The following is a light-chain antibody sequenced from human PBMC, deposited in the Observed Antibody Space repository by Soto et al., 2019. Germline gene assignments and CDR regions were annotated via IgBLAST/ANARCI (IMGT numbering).Light chain of an antibody. CDR2: EVS. CDR3: SSYTSINTLV. J-gene: IGLJ2*01. Sequence: QSVLTQPASVSGSPGQSITISCTGTSSDVGGYKYVSWYQQHPGKAPKLMIYEVSNRPSGLSNRFSGSKSGNTASLTISGLQAEDEADYYCSSYTSINTLVFGGGTKLTVL. CDR1: SSDVGGYKY. V-gene: IGLV2-14*01.